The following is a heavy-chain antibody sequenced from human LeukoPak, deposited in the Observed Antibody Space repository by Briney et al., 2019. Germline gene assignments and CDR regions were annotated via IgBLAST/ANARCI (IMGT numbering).Heavy chain of an antibody. D-gene: IGHD6-13*01. V-gene: IGHV1-69*05. Sequence: ASVRVSFKASVGTFSSYASSWVRQAPGQRLEWMGGIIPSFGTANYVQKFPGRVTITTDESTSTAYMELSSLRSEDTVVYYCATEVAAAGLDYWGQGTLVT. J-gene: IGHJ4*02. CDR1: VGTFSSYA. CDR2: IIPSFGTA. CDR3: ATEVAAAGLDY.